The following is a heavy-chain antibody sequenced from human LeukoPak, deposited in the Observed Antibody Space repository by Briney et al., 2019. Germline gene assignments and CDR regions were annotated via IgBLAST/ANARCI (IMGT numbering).Heavy chain of an antibody. D-gene: IGHD5-12*01. CDR2: IKSDGSST. CDR1: GFTFSSYW. V-gene: IGHV3-74*01. CDR3: ARDQTRYDGNWFDP. Sequence: PGGSLRLSCAASGFTFSSYWMHWVRQAPGKGLVWVSRIKSDGSSTSYADSVKGRFTISRDNAKNTLYLQMNSLRAEDTAVYYCARDQTRYDGNWFDPWGQGTLVTVSS. J-gene: IGHJ5*02.